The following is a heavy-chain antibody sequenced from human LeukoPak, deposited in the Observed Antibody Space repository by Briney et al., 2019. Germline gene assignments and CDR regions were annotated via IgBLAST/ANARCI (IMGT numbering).Heavy chain of an antibody. J-gene: IGHJ3*02. Sequence: PGGSQRLSCAASGFTVSNNYMTWVRQAPGKGLEWVSVMYRVGNTYYADFVKGRFTISRDNFKNTLHLQMNSLRVEDTALYYCARGLTVGATGVWAFDIWGQGTMVTVSS. CDR1: GFTVSNNY. V-gene: IGHV3-66*01. D-gene: IGHD1-26*01. CDR2: MYRVGNT. CDR3: ARGLTVGATGVWAFDI.